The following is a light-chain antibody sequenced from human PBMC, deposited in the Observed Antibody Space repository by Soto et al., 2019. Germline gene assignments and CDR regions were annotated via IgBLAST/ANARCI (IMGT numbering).Light chain of an antibody. V-gene: IGKV3-20*01. CDR1: QSVSSSY. CDR2: GAS. Sequence: EIVLTQSPGTLSLSPGERATLFCRASQSVSSSYLAWYQQKPGQAPRLLIYGASSRATGIPDRFSGSGSGTDFTLTISRLEPEDFAVYYCQQYGSSLLTFGGGTKV. J-gene: IGKJ4*01. CDR3: QQYGSSLLT.